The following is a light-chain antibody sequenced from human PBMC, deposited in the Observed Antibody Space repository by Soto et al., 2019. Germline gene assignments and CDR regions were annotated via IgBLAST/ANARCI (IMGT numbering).Light chain of an antibody. CDR1: QSINGN. V-gene: IGKV3-15*01. Sequence: EIVMTQSPATLSVSPGERATLSCRASQSINGNLAWYQRKPGQAPRLLMYATSVRATGIPARFSGSGSGTEYTLTISSLKSEDFAVFYCQQYNNWYSFGQGSKLEIK. CDR3: QQYNNWYS. CDR2: ATS. J-gene: IGKJ2*03.